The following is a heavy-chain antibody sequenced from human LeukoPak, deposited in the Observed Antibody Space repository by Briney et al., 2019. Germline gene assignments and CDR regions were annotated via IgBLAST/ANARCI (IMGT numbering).Heavy chain of an antibody. CDR3: AREGVVVVPAAIIPDEDAFDI. V-gene: IGHV3-21*01. D-gene: IGHD2-2*01. J-gene: IGHJ3*02. CDR2: ISGSSSYI. CDR1: GFTFSTYN. Sequence: PGGSLRLSCAASGFTFSTYNMNWVRQAPGKGLEWVSSISGSSSYIYYADSVKGRFSISRDNAKNSLYLQMNSLRAEDTAVYYCAREGVVVVPAAIIPDEDAFDIWGQGTMVTVSS.